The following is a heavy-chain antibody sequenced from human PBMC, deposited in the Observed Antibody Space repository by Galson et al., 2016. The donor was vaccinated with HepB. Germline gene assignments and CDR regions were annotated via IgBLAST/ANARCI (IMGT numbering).Heavy chain of an antibody. CDR2: FDPEEGER. J-gene: IGHJ4*02. V-gene: IGHV1-24*01. CDR1: GYALTELP. Sequence: SVKVSCKVSGYALTELPIHWVRQAPGKGLEWMGGFDPEEGERIYAQKFQGRVTMTEDTSTDTAYMKLNSLRSEDTAVYYCARREDAGTFGYWSQGTLVTVSS. CDR3: ARREDAGTFGY. D-gene: IGHD1-7*01.